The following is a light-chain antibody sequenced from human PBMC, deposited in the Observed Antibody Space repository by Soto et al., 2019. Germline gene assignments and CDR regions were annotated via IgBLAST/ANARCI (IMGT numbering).Light chain of an antibody. V-gene: IGKV3-20*01. CDR3: QQYGSSPPT. J-gene: IGKJ4*01. CDR2: GAS. CDR1: QSVSSRY. Sequence: EIVLTQSPGTLSLSPGERATLSCRASQSVSSRYLACYQQKPSQAPRLLIHGASNRATGIPDRFSGSGSGTDFTLTISRLEPEDFAVYFCQQYGSSPPTVGGGTKVEMK.